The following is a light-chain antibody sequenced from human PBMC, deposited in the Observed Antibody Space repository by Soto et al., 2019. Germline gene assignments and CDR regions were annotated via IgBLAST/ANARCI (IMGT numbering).Light chain of an antibody. J-gene: IGKJ3*01. CDR1: QTVIRN. CDR3: QQSYSTLFT. Sequence: IQMTQFPSSLSASVGDRVTITCRAGQTVIRNLNWYQQKPGRAPNLLIYAVSNLQSGVPSRFSGSGSGTEFTLTISDLQPEDFATYYCQQSYSTLFTFGPGNKVAIK. CDR2: AVS. V-gene: IGKV1-39*01.